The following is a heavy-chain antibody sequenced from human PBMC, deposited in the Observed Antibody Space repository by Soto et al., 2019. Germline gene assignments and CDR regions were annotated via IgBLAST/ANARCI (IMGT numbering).Heavy chain of an antibody. CDR1: GFTFSNYV. J-gene: IGHJ6*02. V-gene: IGHV3-30*18. CDR3: AKDLGDCSGGSCYSKRSFPKRLYYYYYYGMDV. Sequence: GGSLRLSCAASGFTFSNYVMHWVRQAPGKGLEWVAVISHDGSNEYYAESVKGRFTISRDTSKKTLYLQMNSLRAEDTAVYYCAKDLGDCSGGSCYSKRSFPKRLYYYYYYGMDVWGQGTTVTVSS. D-gene: IGHD2-15*01. CDR2: ISHDGSNE.